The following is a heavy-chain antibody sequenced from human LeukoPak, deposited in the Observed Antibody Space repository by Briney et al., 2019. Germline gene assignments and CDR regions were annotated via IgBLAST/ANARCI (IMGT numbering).Heavy chain of an antibody. D-gene: IGHD2-21*02. Sequence: GRSLSLSCEASGFTFSTYGMHGVRQAPRKGLEWVAGTSYDGSNRVYTDSVKGRFTISRDNSKSTLYLQMNSLRPEDTAVYYCAKPRGGDSWAFDIWGQGTKVTVSS. J-gene: IGHJ3*02. CDR3: AKPRGGDSWAFDI. V-gene: IGHV3-30*18. CDR2: TSYDGSNR. CDR1: GFTFSTYG.